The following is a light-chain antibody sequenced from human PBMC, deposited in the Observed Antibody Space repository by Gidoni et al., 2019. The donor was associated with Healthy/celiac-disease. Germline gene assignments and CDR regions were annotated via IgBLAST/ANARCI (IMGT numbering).Light chain of an antibody. J-gene: IGKJ2*01. CDR1: QSVSSNY. V-gene: IGKV3-20*01. CDR3: QQYGSSPYT. Sequence: EIVLTQSPGTLSLAPGERATLSCRASQSVSSNYLAWYQQKPGQAPSLLIYGASSRAPGIPDKVNGRGSGTDFTLTISRLEPEDFAVYYCQQYGSSPYTFGQGTKMEIK. CDR2: GAS.